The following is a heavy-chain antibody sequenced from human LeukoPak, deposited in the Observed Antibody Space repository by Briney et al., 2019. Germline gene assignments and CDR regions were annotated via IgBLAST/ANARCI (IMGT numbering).Heavy chain of an antibody. CDR3: ARDGSGSSIVADY. Sequence: PGGSLRLSCAASGFTFSDYYMSWIRQAPGKGLEWVSYMSSSSSYTNYADSVKGRFTITRDNAKNSLYLQMNSLRAEDTAVYYCARDGSGSSIVADYWGQGTLVTVSS. CDR2: MSSSSSYT. D-gene: IGHD1-26*01. V-gene: IGHV3-11*05. J-gene: IGHJ4*02. CDR1: GFTFSDYY.